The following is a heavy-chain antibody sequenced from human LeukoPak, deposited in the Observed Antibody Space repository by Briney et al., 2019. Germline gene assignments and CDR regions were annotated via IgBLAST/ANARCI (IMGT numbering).Heavy chain of an antibody. D-gene: IGHD2-21*02. Sequence: PGGSLRLSCAASGFTFTNFEMNWVRQAPGKGLEWVSYISYSGSTTSYADSVKGRFTISRDNAKNSLYLQMNSLRAEDTAVYYCARGFAEVVTTAFNIWGQGTMVTVSS. CDR1: GFTFTNFE. V-gene: IGHV3-48*03. J-gene: IGHJ3*02. CDR2: ISYSGSTT. CDR3: ARGFAEVVTTAFNI.